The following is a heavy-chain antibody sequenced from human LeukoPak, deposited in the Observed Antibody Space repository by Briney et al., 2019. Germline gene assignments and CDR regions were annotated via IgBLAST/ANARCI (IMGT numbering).Heavy chain of an antibody. Sequence: ASVKVSCKASGGTFSSYAISWVRQATGQGLEWMGWMNPNSGNTGYAQKFQGRVTMTRNTSINTAYMELSSLRSEDTAVYYCARANNYYGSGSYFYYYYYMDVWGKGTTVTISS. J-gene: IGHJ6*03. CDR3: ARANNYYGSGSYFYYYYYMDV. V-gene: IGHV1-8*02. D-gene: IGHD3-10*01. CDR1: GGTFSSYA. CDR2: MNPNSGNT.